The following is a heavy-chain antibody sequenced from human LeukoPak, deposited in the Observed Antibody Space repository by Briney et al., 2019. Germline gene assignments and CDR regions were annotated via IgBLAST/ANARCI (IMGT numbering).Heavy chain of an antibody. V-gene: IGHV3-53*01. CDR1: GFTFDDYA. D-gene: IGHD3-10*01. CDR2: IYSGGST. J-gene: IGHJ4*02. CDR3: ARDEGYGSGSFDY. Sequence: GGSLRLSCAASGFTFDDYAMHWVRQAPGKGLEWVSVIYSGGSTYYADSVKGRFTISRDNSKNTLYLQMNSLRAEDTAVYYCARDEGYGSGSFDYWGQGTLVTVFS.